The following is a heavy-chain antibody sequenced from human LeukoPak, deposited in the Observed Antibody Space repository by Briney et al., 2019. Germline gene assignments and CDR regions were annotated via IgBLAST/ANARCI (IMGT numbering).Heavy chain of an antibody. J-gene: IGHJ4*02. CDR3: ASSYSSSWFRLDY. CDR2: IYDSGST. D-gene: IGHD6-13*01. Sequence: SETLSLTCTVSGGSINSYYWSWIRQPPGKGLEWIGYIYDSGSTNYNPSLKSRVTISVDTSKNQFSLKLTSVTAADTAVYYCASSYSSSWFRLDYWGQGTLVTVSS. V-gene: IGHV4-59*01. CDR1: GGSINSYY.